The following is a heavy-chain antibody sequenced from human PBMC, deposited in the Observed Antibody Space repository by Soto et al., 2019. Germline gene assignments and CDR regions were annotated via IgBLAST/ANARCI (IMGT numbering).Heavy chain of an antibody. CDR2: ISGSGRYT. V-gene: IGHV3-23*01. CDR1: GFTFGSCV. CDR3: AKDPPSERMQPDYGMDV. Sequence: GGSLRLSCAASGFTFGSCVMSWVRQAPGKGLEWLSLISGSGRYTDYADSVKGRFTISRDNSKNTLYLQMNSLRVEDTAVYYCAKDPPSERMQPDYGMDVWGQGTTVTVS. D-gene: IGHD6-13*01. J-gene: IGHJ6*02.